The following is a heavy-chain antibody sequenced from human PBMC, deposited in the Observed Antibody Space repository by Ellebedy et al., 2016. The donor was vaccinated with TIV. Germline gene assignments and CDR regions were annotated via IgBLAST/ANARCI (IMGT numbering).Heavy chain of an antibody. Sequence: GGSLRLXXAASGFTFSDYYMSWIRQAPGKGLEWVSYISSSGSTIYYADSVKGRFTISRDNAKNSLYLQMNSLRAEDTAVYYCARVGAYSSSGWADYWGQGTLVTVSS. CDR3: ARVGAYSSSGWADY. V-gene: IGHV3-11*01. CDR1: GFTFSDYY. D-gene: IGHD6-6*01. CDR2: ISSSGSTI. J-gene: IGHJ4*02.